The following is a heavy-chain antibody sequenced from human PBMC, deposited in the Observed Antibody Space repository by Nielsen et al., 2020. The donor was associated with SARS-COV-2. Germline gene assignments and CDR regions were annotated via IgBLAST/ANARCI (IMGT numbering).Heavy chain of an antibody. J-gene: IGHJ6*03. D-gene: IGHD4-17*01. CDR3: ARVMTTVTKWDYYYYYMDV. CDR2: INHSGST. Sequence: RQAPGKGLEWIGEINHSGSTNYNPSLKSRVTISVDTSKNQFSLKLSSVTAAGTAVYYCARVMTTVTKWDYYYYYMDVWGKGTTVTVSS. V-gene: IGHV4-34*01.